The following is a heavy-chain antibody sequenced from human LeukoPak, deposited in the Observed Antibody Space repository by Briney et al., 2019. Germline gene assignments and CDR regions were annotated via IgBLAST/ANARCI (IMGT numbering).Heavy chain of an antibody. D-gene: IGHD5-18*01. J-gene: IGHJ4*02. V-gene: IGHV3-23*01. CDR2: IRGSGGST. CDR1: GVTFSSYA. CDR3: AKEGYGYGTDYFDF. Sequence: PGAALRLYCAASGVTFSSYAMSWVRQAPGKGLEWVSAIRGSGGSTYYADSVKGRFTISRDNSKNTLYLQMNSLRAEDTAVYYCAKEGYGYGTDYFDFWGQGTLVTVS.